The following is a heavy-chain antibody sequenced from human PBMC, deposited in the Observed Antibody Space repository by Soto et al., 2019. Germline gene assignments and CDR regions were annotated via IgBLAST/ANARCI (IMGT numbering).Heavy chain of an antibody. CDR3: ARLPSRHWVDY. CDR2: INHSGST. D-gene: IGHD3-16*01. V-gene: IGHV4-34*01. J-gene: IGHJ4*02. CDR1: GGSFSGYY. Sequence: SETLSLTCAVYGGSFSGYYWSWIRQPPGKGLELIGEINHSGSTNYNPSLKSRVTISIDTSANQFSLKLTSVTAADTAIYYCARLPSRHWVDYWGRGTLVTVSS.